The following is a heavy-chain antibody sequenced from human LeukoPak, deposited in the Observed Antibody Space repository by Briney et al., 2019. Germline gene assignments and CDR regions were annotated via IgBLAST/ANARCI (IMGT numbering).Heavy chain of an antibody. CDR2: ISYDGSNK. CDR1: GFTFSSYA. J-gene: IGHJ4*02. V-gene: IGHV3-30-3*01. CDR3: GRGSVGFGELNY. Sequence: GGSLRLSCAASGFTFSSYAMHWVRQAPGKGLEWVAVISYDGSNKFYADSVKGRFTLSRDNSKNTLYLQMNSLRIEDTTVYYCGRGSVGFGELNYWGQGTLVTVSS. D-gene: IGHD3-10*01.